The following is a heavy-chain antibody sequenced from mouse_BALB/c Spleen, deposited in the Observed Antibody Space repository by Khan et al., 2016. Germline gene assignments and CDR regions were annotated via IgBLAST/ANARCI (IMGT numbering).Heavy chain of an antibody. CDR1: GYSITSYYA. J-gene: IGHJ1*01. D-gene: IGHD1-1*01. CDR3: ARFYYGSSCWYFDV. Sequence: EVQLQESGPGLVKPSQSLSLTCTVSGYSITSYYAWNWIRQFPGNKLEWMGYLSYSGSTSYTPSLKSRISITRDTSKNLFFLQLNSVTTEDTPTYCGARFYYGSSCWYFDVWNAETTVTVSS. CDR2: LSYSGST. V-gene: IGHV3-2*02.